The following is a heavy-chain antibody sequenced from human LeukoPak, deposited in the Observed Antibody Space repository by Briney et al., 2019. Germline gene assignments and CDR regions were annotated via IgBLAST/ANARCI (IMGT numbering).Heavy chain of an antibody. CDR1: GYTFTGYY. J-gene: IGHJ4*02. V-gene: IGHV1-2*02. CDR3: AREVGTVDCGGDCYQGY. Sequence: GASVKVSCKASGYTFTGYYMHWVRQAPGQGLEWMGWINPNSGGTNYAQKFQGRVTMTRDTSISTAYMELSRLRSDDTAVYYCAREVGTVDCGGDCYQGYWGQGTLVTVSS. CDR2: INPNSGGT. D-gene: IGHD2-21*02.